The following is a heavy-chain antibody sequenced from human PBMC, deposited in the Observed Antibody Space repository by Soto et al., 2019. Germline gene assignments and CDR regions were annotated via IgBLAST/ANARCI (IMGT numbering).Heavy chain of an antibody. CDR1: GGSISSGGYY. Sequence: SETLSLTCTVSGGSISSGGYYWSWIRQHPGKGLEWIGYIYYSGSTYYNPSLKSRVTISVDTSKNQSSLKLSSVTAADTAVYYCARTPDIVVVPAALFDYWGQGTLVTVSS. V-gene: IGHV4-31*03. CDR2: IYYSGST. CDR3: ARTPDIVVVPAALFDY. D-gene: IGHD2-2*01. J-gene: IGHJ4*02.